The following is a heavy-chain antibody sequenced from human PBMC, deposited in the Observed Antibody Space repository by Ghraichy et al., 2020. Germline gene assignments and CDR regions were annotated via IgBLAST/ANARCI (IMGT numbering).Heavy chain of an antibody. V-gene: IGHV5-51*01. Sequence: GESLNISCKGSGYSFTSYWIGWVRQMPGKGLEWMGIIYPGDSDTRYSPSFQGQVTISADKSISTAYLQWSSLKASDTAMYYCARSCRPLGPEDAFDIWGQGTMVTVSS. J-gene: IGHJ3*02. CDR2: IYPGDSDT. D-gene: IGHD3-16*01. CDR3: ARSCRPLGPEDAFDI. CDR1: GYSFTSYW.